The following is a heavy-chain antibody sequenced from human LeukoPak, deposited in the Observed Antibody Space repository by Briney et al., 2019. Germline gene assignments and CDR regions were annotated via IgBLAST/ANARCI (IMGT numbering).Heavy chain of an antibody. Sequence: GGSLRLSCAASGFTFSSYAMSWVRQAPGKGLEWVSAISGSGGSTYYADSVKGRFTISRDNSRSTLYLQMNSLRAEDTALYFCAKAGFSSSSSDYYYYMDVWGKGTTVTVSS. D-gene: IGHD6-6*01. CDR3: AKAGFSSSSSDYYYYMDV. CDR2: ISGSGGST. J-gene: IGHJ6*03. V-gene: IGHV3-23*01. CDR1: GFTFSSYA.